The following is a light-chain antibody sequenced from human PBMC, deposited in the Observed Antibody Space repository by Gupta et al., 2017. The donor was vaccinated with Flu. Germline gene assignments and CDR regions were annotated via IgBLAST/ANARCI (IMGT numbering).Light chain of an antibody. Sequence: DIQTTQSPSTLSASVGDRVTITCRATQSSSTYLPWSQQKPGKAPRLLIYKASKSESGVPSRFSDRGSGTEFTLTISSLQPDDFATYYCQHEKSSPITFSGGTKVEIK. CDR2: KAS. V-gene: IGKV1-5*03. CDR1: QSSSTY. CDR3: QHEKSSPIT. J-gene: IGKJ4*01.